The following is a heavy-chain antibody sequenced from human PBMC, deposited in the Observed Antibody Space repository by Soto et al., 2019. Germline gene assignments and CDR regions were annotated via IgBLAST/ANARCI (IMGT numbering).Heavy chain of an antibody. Sequence: SETLSLTCAVYGGSFSGYYWSWIRQPPGKGLEWIGEINHSGSTNYNPSLKSRVTISVDTSKNQFSLKLSSVTAADTAVYYCARGLAGGPNCWFDPWGQGTLVTVSS. J-gene: IGHJ5*02. V-gene: IGHV4-34*01. CDR2: INHSGST. CDR1: GGSFSGYY. D-gene: IGHD6-6*01. CDR3: ARGLAGGPNCWFDP.